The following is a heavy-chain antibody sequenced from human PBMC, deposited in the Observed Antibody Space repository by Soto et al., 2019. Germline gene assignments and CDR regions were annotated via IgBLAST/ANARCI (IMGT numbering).Heavy chain of an antibody. V-gene: IGHV4-34*01. CDR3: ARGRKPVAGVAFDI. Sequence: QVQLQQWGAGLLKPSETLSLTCAVYGGSFSGYYWSWIRQPPGKGLEWIGEINHSGSTNYNPSLKGRVTIGVDTSENQCSLKLSSVAAADTAVYYWARGRKPVAGVAFDIWGQGTMVTVSS. CDR2: INHSGST. D-gene: IGHD6-19*01. J-gene: IGHJ3*02. CDR1: GGSFSGYY.